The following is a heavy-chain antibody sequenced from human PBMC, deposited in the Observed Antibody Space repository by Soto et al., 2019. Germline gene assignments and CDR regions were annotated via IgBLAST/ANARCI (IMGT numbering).Heavy chain of an antibody. CDR1: GYTFTSYG. V-gene: IGHV1-18*01. CDR3: ARLEAIVVVPAAMRMGWFDP. D-gene: IGHD2-2*01. CDR2: ISAYNGNT. Sequence: ASVKVSCKASGYTFTSYGISWVRQAPGQGLEWLGWISAYNGNTNYAQKLQGRVTMTTDTSTSTAYMELRSLRSDDTAVYYCARLEAIVVVPAAMRMGWFDPWGQGALVTVSS. J-gene: IGHJ5*02.